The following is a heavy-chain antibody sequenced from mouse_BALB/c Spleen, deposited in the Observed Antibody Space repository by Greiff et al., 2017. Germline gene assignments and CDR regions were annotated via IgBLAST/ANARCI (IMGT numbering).Heavy chain of an antibody. CDR3: ARGAPYGSSPLDY. D-gene: IGHD1-1*01. CDR1: GFTFSSFG. V-gene: IGHV5-17*02. J-gene: IGHJ2*01. Sequence: EVQVVESGGGLVQPGGSRKLSCAASGFTFSSFGMHWVRQAPEKGLEWVAYISSGSSTIYYADTVKGRFTISRDNPKNTLFLQMTSLRSEDTAMYYCARGAPYGSSPLDYWGQGTTLTVSS. CDR2: ISSGSSTI.